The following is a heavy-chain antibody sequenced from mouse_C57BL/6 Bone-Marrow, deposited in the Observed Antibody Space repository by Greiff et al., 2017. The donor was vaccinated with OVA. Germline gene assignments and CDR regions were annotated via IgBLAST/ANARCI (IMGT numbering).Heavy chain of an antibody. CDR1: GYSITSGYY. V-gene: IGHV3-6*01. CDR3: ARDDYGSSYDYFDY. Sequence: EVQLQESGPGLVKPSQSLSLTCSVTGYSITSGYYWNWIRQFPGNKLEWMGYISYDGSNNYNPSLKNRISITRDTSKNQFFLKLNSVTTEDTATYDCARDDYGSSYDYFDYWGQGTTLTVSS. CDR2: ISYDGSN. J-gene: IGHJ2*01. D-gene: IGHD1-1*01.